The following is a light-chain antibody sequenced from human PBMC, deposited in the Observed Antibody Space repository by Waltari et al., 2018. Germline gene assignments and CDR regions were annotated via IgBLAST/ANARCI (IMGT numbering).Light chain of an antibody. CDR1: QSISSY. V-gene: IGKV1-39*01. CDR3: QQSYSTLPYT. Sequence: DIQMTQSPSSLSASVGDRVTITCRASQSISSYLNWYQQKPGKAPKPLIYAASSLQSGVPSRFSGSGSGTDFTLTISSLQPEDFATYYCQQSYSTLPYTFGQGTKLEIK. CDR2: AAS. J-gene: IGKJ2*01.